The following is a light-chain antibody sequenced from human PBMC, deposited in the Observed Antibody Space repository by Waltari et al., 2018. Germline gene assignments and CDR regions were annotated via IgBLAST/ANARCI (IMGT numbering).Light chain of an antibody. Sequence: QSVLTQPPSVSGAPGQRVTISCTGSSSNIGAGYDVHWYQQLPGAAPKLLISGTNNRPSGVPDRCSGAKSGTSASLAITGLQAEDEADYYCQSYDSSLSLSGSWVFGGGTKVTVL. V-gene: IGLV1-40*01. CDR2: GTN. J-gene: IGLJ3*02. CDR3: QSYDSSLSLSGSWV. CDR1: SSNIGAGYD.